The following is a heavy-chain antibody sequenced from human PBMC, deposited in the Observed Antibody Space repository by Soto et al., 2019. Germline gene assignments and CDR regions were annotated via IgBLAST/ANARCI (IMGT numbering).Heavy chain of an antibody. Sequence: GGSLRLSCAASGFTFSSYAMTWIRQAPGKGLEWVSSISGSGGTTYDADSVKGRFAISRDNSKNTLYLQMSSLRAEDTAVYYCAKDAQGTRPDWFDPWGQGTLVTVSS. CDR1: GFTFSSYA. V-gene: IGHV3-23*01. CDR3: AKDAQGTRPDWFDP. CDR2: ISGSGGTT. D-gene: IGHD2-2*01. J-gene: IGHJ5*02.